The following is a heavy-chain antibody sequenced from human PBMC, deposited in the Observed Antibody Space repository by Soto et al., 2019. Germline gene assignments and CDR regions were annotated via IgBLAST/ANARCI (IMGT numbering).Heavy chain of an antibody. D-gene: IGHD3-10*01. J-gene: IGHJ4*02. CDR3: ARGTRPDTRFGESIFDF. CDR1: GASIGSGTYS. Sequence: QVQLQESGPGLVKPSQTLSLTCTVSGASIGSGTYSWHWIRQHPGKGLEWIGWLSHSGGTYYNPSLRSRMTISVATSKDQFSLRLTSVTAADTAVYYCARGTRPDTRFGESIFDFWGQGTLVTVSS. V-gene: IGHV4-31*03. CDR2: LSHSGGT.